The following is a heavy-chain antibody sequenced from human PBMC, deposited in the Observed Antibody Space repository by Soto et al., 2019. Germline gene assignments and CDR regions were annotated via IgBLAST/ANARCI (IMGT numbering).Heavy chain of an antibody. CDR2: ISWNSGSI. V-gene: IGHV3-9*01. CDR1: GFTFDDYA. Sequence: PGGSLRLSCAASGFTFDDYAMHWVRQAPGKGLEWVSGISWNSGSIGYADSVKGRFTISRDNAKNSLYLQMNSLRAEDTALYYCAKDMYQGILWGGMDVWGQGTTVTVSS. CDR3: AKDMYQGILWGGMDV. D-gene: IGHD3-16*01. J-gene: IGHJ6*02.